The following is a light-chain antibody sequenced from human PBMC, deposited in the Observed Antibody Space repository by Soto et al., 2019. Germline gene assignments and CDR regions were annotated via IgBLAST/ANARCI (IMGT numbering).Light chain of an antibody. J-gene: IGKJ5*01. CDR1: QGISSY. V-gene: IGKV1-8*01. CDR3: QQYYSYPQIT. Sequence: AIRMTQSPSSLSASTGDRVTITCRASQGISSYLAWYQQKPGKAPKLLIYAASTLQSEVPSRFSGSGSGTDFTLTISCLQSEDFATYYCQQYYSYPQITFGQGTRLEIK. CDR2: AAS.